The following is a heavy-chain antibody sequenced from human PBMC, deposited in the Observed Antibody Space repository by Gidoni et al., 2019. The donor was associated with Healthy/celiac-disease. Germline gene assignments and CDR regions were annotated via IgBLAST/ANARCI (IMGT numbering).Heavy chain of an antibody. CDR2: INHRGST. D-gene: IGHD2-2*01. CDR1: GGSCSGSY. Sequence: QVQLQQRGAGLLKPSENLSLTCAVHGGSCSGSYGSWIGQPPGKGLEWIGEINHRGSTNYYPSLKGRVTISVDTSKNPFSLKLSSVTAADTALYYCARGRGIVVVPAAMAGGYFDYWGQGTLVTVSS. V-gene: IGHV4-34*01. CDR3: ARGRGIVVVPAAMAGGYFDY. J-gene: IGHJ4*02.